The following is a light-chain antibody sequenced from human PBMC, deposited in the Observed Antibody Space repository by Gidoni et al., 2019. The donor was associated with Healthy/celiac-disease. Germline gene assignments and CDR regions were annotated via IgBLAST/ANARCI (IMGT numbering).Light chain of an antibody. Sequence: SYELTQPPSVSASPGQTARITCSGDALPKQYAYWYQQKPGQAPVLVIYKDSERPSGVPERFSGSSSGTTVTLTISGVQAEDEADYYCQSADSSGPSVFGGGTKLTVL. CDR1: ALPKQY. J-gene: IGLJ3*02. V-gene: IGLV3-25*03. CDR2: KDS. CDR3: QSADSSGPSV.